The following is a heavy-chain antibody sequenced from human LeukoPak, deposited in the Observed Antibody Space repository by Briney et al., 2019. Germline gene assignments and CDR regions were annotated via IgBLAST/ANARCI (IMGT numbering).Heavy chain of an antibody. CDR1: GGSISSGSYY. CDR3: ASSGFGIRTDDY. J-gene: IGHJ4*02. D-gene: IGHD1-14*01. CDR2: IYTSGST. Sequence: SETLSLTXTVSGGSISSGSYYWSWIRQPAGKGLEWIGRIYTSGSTNYNPSLKSRVTISVDTSKNQFSLKLSSVTAADTAVYYCASSGFGIRTDDYWGQRTLVTVSS. V-gene: IGHV4-61*02.